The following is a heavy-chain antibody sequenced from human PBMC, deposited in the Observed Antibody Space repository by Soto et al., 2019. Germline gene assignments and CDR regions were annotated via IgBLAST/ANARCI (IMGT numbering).Heavy chain of an antibody. D-gene: IGHD2-2*01. CDR1: GFTFSSYA. J-gene: IGHJ4*02. CDR2: ISGSGGST. V-gene: IGHV3-23*01. CDR3: AKDGIGYCISPSCYSVDY. Sequence: PGGSLRLSCAASGFTFSSYAMSWVRQAPGKGLEWVSAISGSGGSTSYADSVKGRFTISRDNSKNTLYLQMNSLRAEDTAVYYCAKDGIGYCISPSCYSVDYWGQGTLVTVSS.